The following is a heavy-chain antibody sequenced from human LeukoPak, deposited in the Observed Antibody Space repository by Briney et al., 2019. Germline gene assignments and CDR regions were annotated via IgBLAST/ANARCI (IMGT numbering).Heavy chain of an antibody. Sequence: RASVKVSCKASGYTFTGHFMHWVRQAPGQGLEWMGIINPNSDYTKYAEKFQGRVTMTRDTSTNTVYMELSSLRSEDTAVYYCAREMGATDYWGQGTLVTVSS. CDR2: INPNSDYT. CDR3: AREMGATDY. CDR1: GYTFTGHF. V-gene: IGHV1-46*01. D-gene: IGHD1-26*01. J-gene: IGHJ4*02.